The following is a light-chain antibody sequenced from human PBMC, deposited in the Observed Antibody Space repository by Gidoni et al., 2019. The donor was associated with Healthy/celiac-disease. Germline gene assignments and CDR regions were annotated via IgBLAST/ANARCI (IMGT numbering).Light chain of an antibody. CDR3: QQSYSTPPIT. Sequence: IQMTQSPSSLSASVGDRVTITCRASQSISSYLNWYQQKPGKATKLLIYAASSLQSGVPSRFSGSGSGTDFTLTISSLQPEDFATYYCQQSYSTPPITFGQGTRLEIK. J-gene: IGKJ5*01. CDR1: QSISSY. V-gene: IGKV1-39*01. CDR2: AAS.